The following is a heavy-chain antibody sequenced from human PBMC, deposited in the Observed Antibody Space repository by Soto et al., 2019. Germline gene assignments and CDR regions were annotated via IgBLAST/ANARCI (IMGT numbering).Heavy chain of an antibody. Sequence: EVQLVESRGGLVQPGGSLRLSCAASGFTFSNYWMHWVRQVPGKGLVWVSRIKGDGSSINYADSVKGRFTISRDNAKNTVFLQMDRLGAEDTAVYYCVTGMPGDYGFDVWGQGTMCSVAS. D-gene: IGHD3-10*01. CDR3: VTGMPGDYGFDV. J-gene: IGHJ3*01. CDR1: GFTFSNYW. V-gene: IGHV3-74*01. CDR2: IKGDGSSI.